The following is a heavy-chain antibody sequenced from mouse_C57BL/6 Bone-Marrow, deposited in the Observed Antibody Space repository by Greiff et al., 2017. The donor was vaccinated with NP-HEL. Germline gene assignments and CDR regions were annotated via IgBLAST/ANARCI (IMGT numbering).Heavy chain of an antibody. Sequence: EVQLQQSGPVLVKPGPSVKISCKASGFTFTDYYMHWVKQSHGKSLEWIGLVYPYNGGTSYNQKFKGKATLTVDTSSSTAYMELNSLTSEDSAVYYCAREEIYYYGSKDWYFDVWGTGTTVTVSS. V-gene: IGHV1-36*01. D-gene: IGHD1-1*01. CDR1: GFTFTDYY. J-gene: IGHJ1*03. CDR3: AREEIYYYGSKDWYFDV. CDR2: VYPYNGGT.